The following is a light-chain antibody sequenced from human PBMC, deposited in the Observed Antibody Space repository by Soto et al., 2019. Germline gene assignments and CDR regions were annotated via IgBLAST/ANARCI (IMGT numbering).Light chain of an antibody. CDR1: SXDVGAYNF. Sequence: QSALTQPASVSGSPGQSITISCTGTSXDVGAYNFVSWHQQHPGKAPKLMIYNVYDRPSGISYRFSGSKSGNTASLTISGLQGEDEADYYCSSYTSTSSYVFGTGTKVTVL. J-gene: IGLJ1*01. V-gene: IGLV2-14*03. CDR2: NVY. CDR3: SSYTSTSSYV.